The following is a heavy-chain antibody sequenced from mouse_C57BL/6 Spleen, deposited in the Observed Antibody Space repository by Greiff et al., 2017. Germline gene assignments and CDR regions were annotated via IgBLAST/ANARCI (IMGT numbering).Heavy chain of an antibody. CDR1: GFTFSSYA. Sequence: EVKLVESGEGLVKPGGSLKLSCAASGFTFSSYAMSWVRQTPEKRLEWVAYISSGGDYIYYADTVKGRFTISRDNARKTLYLQMSSLKSEDTAIYYCTRDRTGRGYFDVWGTGTTVTVSS. V-gene: IGHV5-9-1*02. CDR3: TRDRTGRGYFDV. J-gene: IGHJ1*03. CDR2: ISSGGDYI. D-gene: IGHD4-1*01.